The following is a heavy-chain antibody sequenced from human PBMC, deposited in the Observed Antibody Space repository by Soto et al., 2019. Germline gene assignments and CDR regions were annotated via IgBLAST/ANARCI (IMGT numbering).Heavy chain of an antibody. CDR2: INPTTTST. CDR1: EYTFSTYS. V-gene: IGHV1-46*03. D-gene: IGHD6-13*01. Sequence: ASVKVSCKASEYTFSTYSLHWVRQAPGQGLEWMGIINPTTTSTSDAQKFQGRVTMTRDTSTSTVYLELSSLRSEDTAVYYCARDLYSNSWYVRAFYMWGQGTTVTVSS. J-gene: IGHJ3*02. CDR3: ARDLYSNSWYVRAFYM.